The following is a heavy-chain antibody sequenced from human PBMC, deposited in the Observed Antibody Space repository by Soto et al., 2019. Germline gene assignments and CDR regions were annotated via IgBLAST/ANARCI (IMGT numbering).Heavy chain of an antibody. Sequence: SETLSLTCTVSGGSISSGGYSWTWIRQHPGKGLEWIGYIYYSGSTNYNPSLKSRVTISVDTSKNQFSLKLSSVTAADTAVYYCARALRAYCGGDCYSAYFDYWGQGTLVTVSS. CDR2: IYYSGST. CDR1: GGSISSGGYS. D-gene: IGHD2-21*02. CDR3: ARALRAYCGGDCYSAYFDY. V-gene: IGHV4-61*08. J-gene: IGHJ4*02.